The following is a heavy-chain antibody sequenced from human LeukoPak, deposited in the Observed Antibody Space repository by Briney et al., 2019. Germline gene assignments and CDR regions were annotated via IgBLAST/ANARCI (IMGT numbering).Heavy chain of an antibody. CDR2: ISAYNGNT. D-gene: IGHD2-2*01. J-gene: IGHJ6*02. Sequence: ASVKVSCKASGYTFTSYGISWVRQAPGQGLEWMGWISAYNGNTNYAQKLQGRVTMTTDTSTSTAYMELRSLRSDDTAVYYCARDDIVVVPAAMWGDDYYYGMDVWGQGTTVTVSS. CDR1: GYTFTSYG. CDR3: ARDDIVVVPAAMWGDDYYYGMDV. V-gene: IGHV1-18*01.